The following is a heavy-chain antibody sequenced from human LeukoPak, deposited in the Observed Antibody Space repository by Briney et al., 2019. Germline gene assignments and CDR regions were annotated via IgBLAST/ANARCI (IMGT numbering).Heavy chain of an antibody. CDR2: IYHSGST. CDR3: AISIPYYDFWSGYSQPGAFDI. J-gene: IGHJ3*02. D-gene: IGHD3-3*01. Sequence: PSETLSLTCTVSGGSISSYYWSWIRQPPGKGLEWIGYIYHSGSTNYNPSLKSRVTISVDTSKNQFSLKLSSVTAADTAVYYCAISIPYYDFWSGYSQPGAFDIWGQGTMVTVSS. CDR1: GGSISSYY. V-gene: IGHV4-59*01.